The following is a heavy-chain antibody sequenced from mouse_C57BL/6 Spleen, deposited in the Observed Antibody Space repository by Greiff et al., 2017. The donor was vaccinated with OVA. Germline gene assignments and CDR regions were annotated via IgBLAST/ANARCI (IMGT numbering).Heavy chain of an antibody. CDR3: ARSRPTRDYYAMDY. J-gene: IGHJ4*01. Sequence: VQLQQSGAELVKPGASVKISCKASGYAFSSYWMNWVKQRPGKGLEWIGQIYPGDGDTNYNGKFKGKATLTADKSSSTAYMQLSSLTSEDSAVYFCARSRPTRDYYAMDYWGQGTSVTVSS. D-gene: IGHD6-1*01. V-gene: IGHV1-80*01. CDR1: GYAFSSYW. CDR2: IYPGDGDT.